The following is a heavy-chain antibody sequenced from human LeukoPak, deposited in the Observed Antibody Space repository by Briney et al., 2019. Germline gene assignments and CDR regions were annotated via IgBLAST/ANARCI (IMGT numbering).Heavy chain of an antibody. CDR1: GFTFSSYW. V-gene: IGHV3-7*05. D-gene: IGHD4-17*01. CDR2: IKQDGSEK. CDR3: ATPMNDLAGDTFDY. Sequence: GGSLRLSCAASGFTFSSYWMSWVRQAPGKGLEWVANIKQDGSEKYYVDSVKGRFTISRDNAKNSLYLQMNSLRAEDTAVYYCATPMNDLAGDTFDYWGQGTLVTVSS. J-gene: IGHJ4*02.